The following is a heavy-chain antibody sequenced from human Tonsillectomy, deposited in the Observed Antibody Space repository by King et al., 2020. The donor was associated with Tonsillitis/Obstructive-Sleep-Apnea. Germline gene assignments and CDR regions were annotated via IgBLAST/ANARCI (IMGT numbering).Heavy chain of an antibody. CDR3: AKDEHYYDYSGYSHPFDY. J-gene: IGHJ4*02. CDR1: GFTFSGYG. Sequence: VQLVESGGGVVQPGRSLRLSCAASGFTFSGYGMHWVRQAPGKGLEWVAVISYDGNNKYHADSVKGRFTISRDNSKNTLYLQMNSLRAEDTAVYYCAKDEHYYDYSGYSHPFDYWGQGTPVTVSS. V-gene: IGHV3-30*18. CDR2: ISYDGNNK. D-gene: IGHD3-22*01.